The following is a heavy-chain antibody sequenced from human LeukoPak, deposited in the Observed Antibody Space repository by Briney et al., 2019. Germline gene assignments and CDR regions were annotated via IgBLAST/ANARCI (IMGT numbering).Heavy chain of an antibody. CDR3: VRDGDDFNFDY. J-gene: IGHJ4*02. CDR2: VIRDGSFT. V-gene: IGHV3-74*01. D-gene: IGHD5-24*01. CDR1: GFTFGSYW. Sequence: GGSLRLSCAASGFTFGSYWMHWVRQAPGKGLEWVSRVIRDGSFTNYADSVKGRFTISRDNAKNTLYLQMSSLRAEDTAVYFCVRDGDDFNFDYWGQGSLVTVSS.